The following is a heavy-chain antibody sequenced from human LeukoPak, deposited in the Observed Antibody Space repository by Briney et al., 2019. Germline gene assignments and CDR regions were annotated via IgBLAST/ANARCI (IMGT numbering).Heavy chain of an antibody. V-gene: IGHV3-21*01. CDR3: ARDGPFGSSYFDY. CDR1: GFIFNTFG. D-gene: IGHD6-6*01. CDR2: ISSSSSYI. Sequence: GGSLRLSCSASGFIFNTFGMNWVRQAPGKGLEWVSSISSSSSYIYYADSVKGRFTISRDNAKNSLYLQMNSLRAEDTAVYYCARDGPFGSSYFDYWGQGTLVTVSS. J-gene: IGHJ4*02.